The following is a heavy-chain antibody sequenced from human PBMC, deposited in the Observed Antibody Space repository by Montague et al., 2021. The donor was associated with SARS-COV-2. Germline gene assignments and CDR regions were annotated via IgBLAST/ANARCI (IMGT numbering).Heavy chain of an antibody. D-gene: IGHD4-23*01. CDR1: GGSFSNYY. Sequence: ETLSLTCAVYGGSFSNYYWTWIRQSPGKGLEWIGEITHTGGTKYDPSLMSRATVSVDTSKNQFSLKLTSMTAADTAVYFCARVASDGGWRGGRRYYHYAMDVWGQGTSVIVS. J-gene: IGHJ6*02. V-gene: IGHV4-34*01. CDR3: ARVASDGGWRGGRRYYHYAMDV. CDR2: ITHTGGT.